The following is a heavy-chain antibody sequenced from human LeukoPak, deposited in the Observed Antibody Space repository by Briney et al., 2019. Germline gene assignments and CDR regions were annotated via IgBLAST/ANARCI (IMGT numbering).Heavy chain of an antibody. J-gene: IGHJ2*01. D-gene: IGHD2/OR15-2a*01. CDR2: ITRQSTYI. V-gene: IGHV3-21*01. CDR1: GFTFSSSS. CDR3: ARAPSGENYFPWYFDL. Sequence: PGGSLSLSSAVSGFTFSSSSLNWVRQAPGKGLEWVSSITRQSTYIYYADSMKGRFTISRDSAKNSLYLQMNSLRADDTAVYYCARAPSGENYFPWYFDLWGRGTLVTVSS.